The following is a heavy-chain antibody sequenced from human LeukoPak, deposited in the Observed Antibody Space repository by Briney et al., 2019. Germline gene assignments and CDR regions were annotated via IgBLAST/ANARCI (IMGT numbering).Heavy chain of an antibody. CDR2: INHSGST. V-gene: IGHV4-34*01. Sequence: SETLSLTCAVYGGSFSGYYWSWIRQPPGKGLEWIGEINHSGSTNYSPSLKSRVTISVDTSKNQFSLKLSSVTAADTAVYYCARGRKREDIVVVPAAISPVFDYWGQGTLVTVSS. J-gene: IGHJ4*02. D-gene: IGHD2-2*02. CDR3: ARGRKREDIVVVPAAISPVFDY. CDR1: GGSFSGYY.